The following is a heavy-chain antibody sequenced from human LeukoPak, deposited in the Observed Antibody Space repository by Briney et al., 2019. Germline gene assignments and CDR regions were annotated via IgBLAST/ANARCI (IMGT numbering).Heavy chain of an antibody. V-gene: IGHV3-7*01. CDR1: GFTFSSYW. CDR2: MKQDRNDI. CDR3: ATGRGEN. Sequence: GGSLRLSCAASGFTFSSYWMSWVRQAPGKGLEWVAIMKQDRNDIYYVDSVKGRFTISRDNAENSVYLQMNSLRAEDTAVYYCATGRGENWGQGTLVTVSS. J-gene: IGHJ4*02. D-gene: IGHD3-16*01.